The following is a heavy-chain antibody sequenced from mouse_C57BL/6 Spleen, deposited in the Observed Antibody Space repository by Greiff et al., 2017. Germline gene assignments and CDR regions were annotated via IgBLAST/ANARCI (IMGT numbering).Heavy chain of an antibody. CDR1: GYSFTDYN. CDR3: GRGGGRRYFDV. Sequence: EVKLLESGPELVKPGASVKISCKASGYSFTDYNMNWVKQSNGKSLEWIGVINPNYGTTSYNQKFKGKATLTVDQSSSTAYMQLNSLTSEDAAVDYWGRGGGRRYFDVWGTGTTVTVSS. J-gene: IGHJ1*03. D-gene: IGHD2-12*01. CDR2: INPNYGTT. V-gene: IGHV1-39*01.